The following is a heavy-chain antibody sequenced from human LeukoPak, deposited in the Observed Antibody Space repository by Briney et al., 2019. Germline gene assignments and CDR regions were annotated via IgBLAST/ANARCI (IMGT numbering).Heavy chain of an antibody. CDR2: IYPGDSDT. CDR3: ARLRNGYNYEY. Sequence: GESLKISCKGSGYSFTSFWIGWVRQMPGKGLEWMGIIYPGDSDTKYSPSFQGLVTISADKSINTAYLQWSSLKASDTAMYYCARLRNGYNYEYWGQGTLVTVSS. V-gene: IGHV5-51*01. J-gene: IGHJ4*02. D-gene: IGHD5-24*01. CDR1: GYSFTSFW.